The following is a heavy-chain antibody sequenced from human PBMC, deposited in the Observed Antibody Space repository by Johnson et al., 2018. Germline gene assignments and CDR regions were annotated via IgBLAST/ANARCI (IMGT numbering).Heavy chain of an antibody. CDR3: ANGDSSCWAFDI. D-gene: IGHD3-22*01. Sequence: VQLVQSGGVVVQPGGSLRLSCAASGFTFDDYTMHWVRQAPGKGLEWVSLISWDGGSTYYADSVKGRFTISRDNSKNSLYLQMNSLRTEDTALYYCANGDSSCWAFDIWGQGTMVTVSS. V-gene: IGHV3-43*01. CDR2: ISWDGGST. CDR1: GFTFDDYT. J-gene: IGHJ3*02.